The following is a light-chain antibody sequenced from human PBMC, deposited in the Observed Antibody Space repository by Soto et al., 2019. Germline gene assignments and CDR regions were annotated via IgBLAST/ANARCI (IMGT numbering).Light chain of an antibody. CDR1: QDIRTE. Sequence: ALQMTQSPSSLSASVGDRVTITCRPSQDIRTELGWYQQRPGKAPKLLIYGATTLQSRVPSRFSGSGSGTDFPITISGLQPEDFATYYCLQDYNYPRTFGQGTMVEVK. CDR3: LQDYNYPRT. CDR2: GAT. J-gene: IGKJ1*01. V-gene: IGKV1-6*01.